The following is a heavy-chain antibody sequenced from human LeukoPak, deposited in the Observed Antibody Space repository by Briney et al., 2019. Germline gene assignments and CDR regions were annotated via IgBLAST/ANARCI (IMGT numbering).Heavy chain of an antibody. J-gene: IGHJ6*02. CDR3: ARVERYSSSRPTYYHYGMDV. V-gene: IGHV1-8*01. Sequence: ASVKVSCKGSGYTFSRYDINWVRQATGQGLEWMGWMNPDTGNSGYAQKFQGRVTMTRDTSISTAYMELRSLRSDDTAVYYCARVERYSSSRPTYYHYGMDVWGQGTTVTVSS. D-gene: IGHD6-13*01. CDR1: GYTFSRYD. CDR2: MNPDTGNS.